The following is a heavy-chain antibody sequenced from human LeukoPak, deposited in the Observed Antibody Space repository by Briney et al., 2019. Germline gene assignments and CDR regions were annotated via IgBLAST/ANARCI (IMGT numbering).Heavy chain of an antibody. V-gene: IGHV4-39*07. J-gene: IGHJ4*02. Sequence: TSSETLSLTCTVSGGSISSSSYYWGWIRQPPGKGLEWIGSIYYSGSTYYNPSLKSRVTISVDTSKNQFSLKLSSVTAADTAVYYCAGGRWRLYGSGSYYNYWGQGTLVTVSS. CDR3: AGGRWRLYGSGSYYNY. CDR1: GGSISSSSYY. CDR2: IYYSGST. D-gene: IGHD3-10*01.